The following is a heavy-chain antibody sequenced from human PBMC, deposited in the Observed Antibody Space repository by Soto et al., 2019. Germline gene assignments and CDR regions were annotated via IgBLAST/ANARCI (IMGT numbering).Heavy chain of an antibody. J-gene: IGHJ3*02. CDR3: ARVERYSSGWYGKNAFDI. D-gene: IGHD6-19*01. Sequence: ASVKVSCKASGYTFTSYGISWVRQAPGQGLEWMGWISAYNGNTNYAQKLQGRVTMTTDTSTSTAYMELRSLRSDDTAVYYCARVERYSSGWYGKNAFDIWGQGAMVTVSS. CDR1: GYTFTSYG. CDR2: ISAYNGNT. V-gene: IGHV1-18*01.